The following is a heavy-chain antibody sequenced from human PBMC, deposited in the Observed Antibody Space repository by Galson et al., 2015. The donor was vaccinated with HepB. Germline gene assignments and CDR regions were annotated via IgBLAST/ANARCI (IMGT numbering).Heavy chain of an antibody. V-gene: IGHV1-18*01. J-gene: IGHJ6*02. Sequence: SVKVSCKASGYTFTSYGISWVRQAPGQGLEWMGWISAYNGNTNYAQKLQGRDTMTTDTSTSTAYMELRSLRSDDTAVYYCARDGSGLGSGSYYFTYSFSDYYYGMDVWGQGTTVTVSS. D-gene: IGHD3-10*01. CDR2: ISAYNGNT. CDR1: GYTFTSYG. CDR3: ARDGSGLGSGSYYFTYSFSDYYYGMDV.